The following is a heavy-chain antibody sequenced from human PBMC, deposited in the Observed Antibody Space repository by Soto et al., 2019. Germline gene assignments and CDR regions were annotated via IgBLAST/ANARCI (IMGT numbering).Heavy chain of an antibody. CDR3: VRGGGNDPFEY. D-gene: IGHD5-12*01. J-gene: IGHJ4*02. Sequence: QLRLQESGSGVVKTSESLSLTCTVFGASITYGGYSWSWIRQSPGRGLEWIGHITHLENTYFNPSFKRRLSLSIDGAKNQFSLKVTSMTAGDEGRYFCVRGGGNDPFEYWGPGILVTVSS. CDR2: ITHLENT. CDR1: GASITYGGYS. V-gene: IGHV4-30-2*06.